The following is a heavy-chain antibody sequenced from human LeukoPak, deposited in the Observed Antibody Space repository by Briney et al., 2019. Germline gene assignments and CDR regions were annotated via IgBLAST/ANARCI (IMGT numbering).Heavy chain of an antibody. D-gene: IGHD6-6*01. CDR3: AREQGSSSSGRYGLDV. Sequence: GASVKVSCKASGYTFISYYIHWVRQAPGQGLEWKGIINPSGGSTSYAQKFQGRVTMTKDTSTSTVYMELSSLRSEDTAVYYCAREQGSSSSGRYGLDVWGQGTTVTVSS. J-gene: IGHJ6*02. CDR2: INPSGGST. V-gene: IGHV1-46*01. CDR1: GYTFISYY.